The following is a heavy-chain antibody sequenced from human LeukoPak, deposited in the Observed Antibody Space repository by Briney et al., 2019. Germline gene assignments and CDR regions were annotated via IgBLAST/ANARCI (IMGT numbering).Heavy chain of an antibody. CDR2: INHSGST. J-gene: IGHJ4*02. Sequence: SSETLSLTCAVYGGSFSGYYWSWIRQPPGKGLEWIGGINHSGSTNYNPSLKSRVTISVDTSKNQFSLKLSSVTAADTAVYYCARGRAFPSGIAAAGKGDYWGQGTLVTVSS. CDR1: GGSFSGYY. CDR3: ARGRAFPSGIAAAGKGDY. D-gene: IGHD6-13*01. V-gene: IGHV4-34*01.